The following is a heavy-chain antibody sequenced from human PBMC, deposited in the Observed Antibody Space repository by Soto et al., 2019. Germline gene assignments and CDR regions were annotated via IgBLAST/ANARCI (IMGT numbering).Heavy chain of an antibody. CDR3: ARDQSAYYDFWSGYLPRDAFDI. Sequence: GGSLRLSCAASGFTFSSYSMNWVRQAPGKGLEWVSYISSSSSTIYYADSVKGRLTISRDNAKNSLYLQMNSLRAEDTAVYYCARDQSAYYDFWSGYLPRDAFDIWGQGTMVTVSS. J-gene: IGHJ3*02. D-gene: IGHD3-3*01. CDR2: ISSSSSTI. CDR1: GFTFSSYS. V-gene: IGHV3-48*01.